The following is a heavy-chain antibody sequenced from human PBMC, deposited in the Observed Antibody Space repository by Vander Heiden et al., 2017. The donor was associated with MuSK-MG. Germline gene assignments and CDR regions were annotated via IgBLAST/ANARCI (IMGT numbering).Heavy chain of an antibody. J-gene: IGHJ5*02. D-gene: IGHD3-10*01. CDR2: IYWDDDK. CDR1: GFSLSTRGVG. V-gene: IGHV2-5*02. CDR3: AHRRAYGSGSYYKVRWFDP. Sequence: QITLKESGPTLVKPTQTLTLTCTFSGFSLSTRGVGVGWIRQPPGKALEWLALIYWDDDKRYSPYMKSRRTITKDTSKNQVVLTMTNMDPVDTATYYCAHRRAYGSGSYYKVRWFDPWGQGTLVTVSS.